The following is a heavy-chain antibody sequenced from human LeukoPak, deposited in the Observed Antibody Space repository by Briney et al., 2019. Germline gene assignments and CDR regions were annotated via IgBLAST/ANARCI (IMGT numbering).Heavy chain of an antibody. CDR3: ARDSSSWDAFDI. CDR1: GFTVSSNY. D-gene: IGHD6-13*01. V-gene: IGHV3-66*01. Sequence: PGGSLRLSCAASGFTVSSNYMSWVRQAPGKGLEWVSVIYSGGSTYYADSVKGRFTISRDNPKNTLYLQMNSLRAEDTAVYYCARDSSSWDAFDIWGQGTMVTVSS. CDR2: IYSGGST. J-gene: IGHJ3*02.